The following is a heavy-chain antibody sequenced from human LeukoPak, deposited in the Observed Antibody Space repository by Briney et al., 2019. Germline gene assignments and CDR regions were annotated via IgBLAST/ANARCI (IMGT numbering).Heavy chain of an antibody. CDR2: ISSNGGST. V-gene: IGHV3-64*01. CDR1: GFTFSSYA. J-gene: IGHJ5*02. Sequence: PGGSLRLSCAASGFTFSSYAMHWVRQAPGKGLEYVSAISSNGGSTYYANSVKGRFTISRDNSKNTLYLQMGSLRAEDMAVYYCARPLVPARAGRVGTGFDPWGQGTLVTVSS. D-gene: IGHD2-2*01. CDR3: ARPLVPARAGRVGTGFDP.